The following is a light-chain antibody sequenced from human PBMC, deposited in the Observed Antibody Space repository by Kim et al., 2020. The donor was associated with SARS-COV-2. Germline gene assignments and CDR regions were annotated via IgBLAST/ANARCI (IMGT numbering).Light chain of an antibody. CDR1: SSNIGGNT. J-gene: IGLJ3*02. CDR2: RNN. Sequence: ELTQPPSASGTPGQRVTISCSGSSSNIGGNTVNWYQQLPGTAPKLLIYRNNQRPSGVPDRFSGSNSGTSASLAISGLRSEDEADYYCATWDDSLSGWVFGGGTQLTVL. V-gene: IGLV1-47*01. CDR3: ATWDDSLSGWV.